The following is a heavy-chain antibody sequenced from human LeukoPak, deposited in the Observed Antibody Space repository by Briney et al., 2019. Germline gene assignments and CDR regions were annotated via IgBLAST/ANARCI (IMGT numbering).Heavy chain of an antibody. CDR2: INPKSGGT. CDR1: GYTFTGYY. Sequence: EASVKVSCKASGYTFTGYYMHWVRQAPGQGLEWMGWINPKSGGTNYAQKFQGRDTMTRDTSISTAHMELSRLKSDDTAVYYCARESMAARCFDYWGQGTLVIVSS. V-gene: IGHV1-2*02. J-gene: IGHJ4*02. D-gene: IGHD6-6*01. CDR3: ARESMAARCFDY.